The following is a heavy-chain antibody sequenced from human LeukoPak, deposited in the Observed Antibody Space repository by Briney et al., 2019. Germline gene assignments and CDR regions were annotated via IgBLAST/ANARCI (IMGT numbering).Heavy chain of an antibody. CDR3: AREGGYGGYAKERYYYDSSGVLDY. CDR2: ISAYNGNT. D-gene: IGHD3-22*01. CDR1: GYTFTSYG. V-gene: IGHV1-18*01. J-gene: IGHJ4*02. Sequence: ASVKVSCKASGYTFTSYGISWVRQAPGQGLEWMGWISAYNGNTNYAQKLQGRVTLTTDTSTSTAYMGQRSLRSDDTAVYYCAREGGYGGYAKERYYYDSSGVLDYWGQGTLVTVSS.